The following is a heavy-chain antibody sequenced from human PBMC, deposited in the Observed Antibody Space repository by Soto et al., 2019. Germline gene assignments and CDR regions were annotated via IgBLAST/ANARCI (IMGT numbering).Heavy chain of an antibody. V-gene: IGHV3-74*01. D-gene: IGHD6-13*01. Sequence: GGSLRLSCAASGFTFSSYWMHWVRQAPGKGLVWVSRINSDGSSTSYADSVKGRFTISRDNAKNTLYLQMNSLRAEDTAVYYCARDLRFLGIAAAGTPISNYYYYGMDVWGQGTTVTVSS. CDR3: ARDLRFLGIAAAGTPISNYYYYGMDV. J-gene: IGHJ6*02. CDR2: INSDGSST. CDR1: GFTFSSYW.